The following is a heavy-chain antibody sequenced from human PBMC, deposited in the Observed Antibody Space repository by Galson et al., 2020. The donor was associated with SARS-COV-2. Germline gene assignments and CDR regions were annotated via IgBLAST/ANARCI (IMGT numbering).Heavy chain of an antibody. D-gene: IGHD6-19*01. CDR1: GFTFKDYW. V-gene: IGHV3-7*01. J-gene: IGHJ4*02. Sequence: GGSLRLSCVASGFTFKDYWMSWVRQAPGKGLEWVANIRGDGSETNYVDSVKGRFSISRYNAVDSLYLQMDSLRVEDTATYYCTREGWQGGYWGQGTRVTVSS. CDR2: IRGDGSET. CDR3: TREGWQGGY.